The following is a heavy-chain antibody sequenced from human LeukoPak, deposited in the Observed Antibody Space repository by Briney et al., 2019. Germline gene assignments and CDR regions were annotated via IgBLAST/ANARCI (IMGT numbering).Heavy chain of an antibody. J-gene: IGHJ5*02. CDR2: INHSGST. CDR3: ARERYCSGGSCRYNWFDP. D-gene: IGHD2-15*01. Sequence: PSETLSLTCAVYGGSFSGYYWSWIRQPPGKGLEWIGEINHSGSTNYNPSLKSRVTISVDTSKDQFSLKLSSVTAADTAVYYCARERYCSGGSCRYNWFDPWGQGTLVTVSA. V-gene: IGHV4-34*01. CDR1: GGSFSGYY.